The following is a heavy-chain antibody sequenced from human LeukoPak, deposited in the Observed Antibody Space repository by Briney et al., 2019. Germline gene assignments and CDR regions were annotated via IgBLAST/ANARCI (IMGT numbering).Heavy chain of an antibody. D-gene: IGHD3-3*01. Sequence: GGSLRLSCAASGFTVTSNYMSWVRQAPGKGLEWVSVIYSGENTDYADSVKGRFTVSRDNSKNTVYLQMNRLRVEDTAVYYCARGSRWGGYYLGYWGRGIVVTVSS. V-gene: IGHV3-53*01. CDR2: IYSGENT. J-gene: IGHJ4*02. CDR3: ARGSRWGGYYLGY. CDR1: GFTVTSNY.